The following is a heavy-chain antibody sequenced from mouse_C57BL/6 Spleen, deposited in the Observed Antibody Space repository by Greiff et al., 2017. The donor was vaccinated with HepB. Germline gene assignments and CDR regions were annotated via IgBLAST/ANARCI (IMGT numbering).Heavy chain of an antibody. V-gene: IGHV1-15*01. CDR2: IDPETGGT. Sequence: VKLMESGAELVRPGASVTLSCKASGYTFTDYEMHWVKQTPVHGLEWIGAIDPETGGTAYNQKFKGKAILTADKSSSTAYMELRSLTSEDSAVYYCTRGILRYRTWFAYWGQGTLVTVSA. D-gene: IGHD1-1*01. J-gene: IGHJ3*01. CDR1: GYTFTDYE. CDR3: TRGILRYRTWFAY.